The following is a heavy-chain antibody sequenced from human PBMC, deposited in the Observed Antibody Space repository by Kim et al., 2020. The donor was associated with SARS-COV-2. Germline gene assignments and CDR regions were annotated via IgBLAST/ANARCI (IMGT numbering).Heavy chain of an antibody. J-gene: IGHJ1*01. D-gene: IGHD2-15*01. Sequence: DSLKGRFTISRDNARNALYLEMNSLRAEDTAVYYCARDPDLGGKSFCQDWGQGTLVTVSS. CDR3: ARDPDLGGKSFCQD. V-gene: IGHV3-74*01.